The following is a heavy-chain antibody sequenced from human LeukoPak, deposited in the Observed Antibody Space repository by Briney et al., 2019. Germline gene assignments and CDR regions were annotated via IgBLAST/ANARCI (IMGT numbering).Heavy chain of an antibody. V-gene: IGHV4-59*01. CDR1: GGSISSYY. CDR2: IYYSGST. CDR3: ARGRAPSDY. J-gene: IGHJ4*02. Sequence: SETLSLTCTVSGGSISSYYWSWIRQPPGKGLEWIGYIYYSGSTNYNPSLKSRVTISVDTSKNQFSLKLSSVTAADTAVYYCARGRAPSDYWGQGTLVTVSS. D-gene: IGHD3-10*01.